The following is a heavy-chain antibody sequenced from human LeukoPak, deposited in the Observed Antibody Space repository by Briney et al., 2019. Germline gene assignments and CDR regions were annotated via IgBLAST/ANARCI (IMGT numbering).Heavy chain of an antibody. CDR2: IGIGSGNT. D-gene: IGHD5-12*01. CDR1: GFNFIDYS. V-gene: IGHV3-48*01. Sequence: GGSLRLSCAASGFNFIDYSMNWVRQAPGKGLEWISYIGIGSGNTKYADSVKGRFTISRDKARNSLYLQMNSLRVEDTAVYYCARDHRYAFDNWGHGTLVTVSS. CDR3: ARDHRYAFDN. J-gene: IGHJ4*01.